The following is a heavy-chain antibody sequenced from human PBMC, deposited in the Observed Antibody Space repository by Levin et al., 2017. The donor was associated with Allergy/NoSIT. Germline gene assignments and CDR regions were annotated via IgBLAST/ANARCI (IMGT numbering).Heavy chain of an antibody. Sequence: SQTLSLTCAVYGGSFSGYYWSWIRQPPGKGLEWIGEINHSGSTNYNPSLKSRVTISVDTSKNQFSLKLSSVTAADTAVYYCARGLYYYGSGSFDYWGQGTLVTVSS. D-gene: IGHD3-10*01. J-gene: IGHJ4*02. CDR1: GGSFSGYY. CDR2: INHSGST. CDR3: ARGLYYYGSGSFDY. V-gene: IGHV4-34*01.